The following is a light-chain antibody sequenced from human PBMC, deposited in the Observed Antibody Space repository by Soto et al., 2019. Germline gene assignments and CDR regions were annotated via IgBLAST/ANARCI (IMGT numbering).Light chain of an antibody. V-gene: IGLV2-14*01. CDR1: SSDVGNYDF. Sequence: QSALTQPASVSASPGQSITLYCTGTSSDVGNYDFVSWYQQHPGKAPKLIIYEVTNRPAGVSSRFSGSKSGNTASLTISGLRSEDEAAYYCSSYTTSTTLFYVFGTGTKVTVL. CDR3: SSYTTSTTLFYV. CDR2: EVT. J-gene: IGLJ1*01.